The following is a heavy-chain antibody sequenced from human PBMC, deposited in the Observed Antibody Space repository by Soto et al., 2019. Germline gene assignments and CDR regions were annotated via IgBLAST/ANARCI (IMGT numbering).Heavy chain of an antibody. CDR2: INHSGST. D-gene: IGHD2-21*02. J-gene: IGHJ4*02. Sequence: SETLSLTCAVYGGYFSGYYWSWIRQPPGKGLEWIGEINHSGSTNYNPSLKSRVTTSVDTSKNQFSLKLSSVTAADPAVYYCGGAGREPPTAIGGWGKEPLVTVSS. V-gene: IGHV4-34*01. CDR1: GGYFSGYY. CDR3: GGAGREPPTAIGG.